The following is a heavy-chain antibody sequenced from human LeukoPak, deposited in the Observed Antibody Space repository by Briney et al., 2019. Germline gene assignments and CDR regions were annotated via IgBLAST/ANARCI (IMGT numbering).Heavy chain of an antibody. CDR2: ISSSSSYI. V-gene: IGHV3-21*01. J-gene: IGHJ6*02. Sequence: GGSLRLSCAASGFTFSSYSMNWVRQAPGKGLEWVSSISSSSSYIYYADSVKGRFTISRDNAKNSLYLQMNSLRAEDTAVYYCARDYYYDSSGYDGMDVWGQGTTVTVSS. CDR1: GFTFSSYS. CDR3: ARDYYYDSSGYDGMDV. D-gene: IGHD3-22*01.